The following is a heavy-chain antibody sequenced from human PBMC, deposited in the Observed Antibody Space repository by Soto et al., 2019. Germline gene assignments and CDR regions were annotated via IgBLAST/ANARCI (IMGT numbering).Heavy chain of an antibody. CDR1: GGSISSYY. V-gene: IGHV4-59*08. D-gene: IGHD3-10*01. CDR3: ARQSVGPYGSGSYFDY. Sequence: QVQLQESGPGLVKPSETLSLTCTVSGGSISSYYWSWIRQPPGKGLEWIGYIYYSGSTNYNPSLKSRLTISVDTSKTQFALKLSSVTAADTAVYYCARQSVGPYGSGSYFDYWGQGTLVTVSS. CDR2: IYYSGST. J-gene: IGHJ4*02.